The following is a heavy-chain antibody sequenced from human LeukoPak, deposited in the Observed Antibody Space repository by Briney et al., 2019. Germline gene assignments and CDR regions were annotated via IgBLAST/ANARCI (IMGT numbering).Heavy chain of an antibody. CDR2: IIPIFGTA. D-gene: IGHD5-12*01. Sequence: SVKVSFKASGGTFSSYAISWVRQAPGQGLEWMGGIIPIFGTANYAQKFQGRVTITADESTSTAYMELSSLRSEDTAVYYCARRGYSGYPLSYYFDYWGQGTLVTVSS. CDR3: ARRGYSGYPLSYYFDY. CDR1: GGTFSSYA. V-gene: IGHV1-69*13. J-gene: IGHJ4*02.